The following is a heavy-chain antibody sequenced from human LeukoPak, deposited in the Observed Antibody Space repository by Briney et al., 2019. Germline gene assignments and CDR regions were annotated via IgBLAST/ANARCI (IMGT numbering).Heavy chain of an antibody. CDR1: GFTFSSYT. D-gene: IGHD3-10*01. CDR2: ISSSSSYI. J-gene: IGHJ4*02. Sequence: GGSLRLSCAASGFTFSSYTMTWVRQAPGKGLEWVSSISSSSSYIYYADSVKGRFTISRDNAKNSLYLQMNSLRVEDTATYYCAKVAHYYYGSESYYFFEHWGQGTPVTASS. V-gene: IGHV3-21*01. CDR3: AKVAHYYYGSESYYFFEH.